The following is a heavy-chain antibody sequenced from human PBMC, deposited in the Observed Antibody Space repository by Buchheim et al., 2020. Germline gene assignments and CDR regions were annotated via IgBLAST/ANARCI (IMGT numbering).Heavy chain of an antibody. Sequence: QVQLQESGPGLVKPSEPLSLTCTVSGGSISSYYWSWIRQPPGKGLEWIGYIYYSGSTNYNPSLKSRVTISVDTSKNQFSLKLSSVTAADTAVYYCARHGSSSPDFDYWGQGTL. CDR2: IYYSGST. CDR1: GGSISSYY. J-gene: IGHJ4*02. D-gene: IGHD1-26*01. V-gene: IGHV4-59*08. CDR3: ARHGSSSPDFDY.